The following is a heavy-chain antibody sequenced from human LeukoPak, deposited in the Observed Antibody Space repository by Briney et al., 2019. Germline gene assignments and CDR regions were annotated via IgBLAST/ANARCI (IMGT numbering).Heavy chain of an antibody. CDR2: FDPEDGET. J-gene: IGHJ4*02. V-gene: IGHV1-24*01. CDR1: GYTLTELS. Sequence: ASVKVSCKVSGYTLTELSMHWVRQAPGKGLEWMGGFDPEDGETIYAQKFQGRVTVTEDTSTDTAYMELSSLRSEDTAVYYCATDNRITMIVVLDYWGQGTLVTVSS. CDR3: ATDNRITMIVVLDY. D-gene: IGHD3-22*01.